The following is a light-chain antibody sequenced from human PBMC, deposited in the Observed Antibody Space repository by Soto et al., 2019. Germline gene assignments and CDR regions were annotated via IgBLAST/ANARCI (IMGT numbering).Light chain of an antibody. V-gene: IGKV3-11*01. Sequence: EIVLTQSPATLSLSPGERATLSCRASQSVSSYLAWYQQKPGQAPRLLIYDASNRATGIPARFSGSGSGTDFTLTISSLQPDDFATYYCQQHYNYPTFGQGTKVDIK. CDR3: QQHYNYPT. CDR2: DAS. CDR1: QSVSSY. J-gene: IGKJ1*01.